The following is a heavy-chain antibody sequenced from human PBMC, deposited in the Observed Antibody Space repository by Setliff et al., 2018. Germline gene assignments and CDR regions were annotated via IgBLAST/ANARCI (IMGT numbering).Heavy chain of an antibody. CDR3: ARINFYDSTAYYYAPHH. J-gene: IGHJ5*02. V-gene: IGHV1-2*02. CDR1: GYIFAGYY. D-gene: IGHD3-22*01. Sequence: ASVKVSCKASGYIFAGYYMHWVRQAPGQGLEWMGWINPNSGGANYAQKFQGRVTMTRDTSISTGYMELSRLRSDDTAVYYCARINFYDSTAYYYAPHHWGQGTLVTVSS. CDR2: INPNSGGA.